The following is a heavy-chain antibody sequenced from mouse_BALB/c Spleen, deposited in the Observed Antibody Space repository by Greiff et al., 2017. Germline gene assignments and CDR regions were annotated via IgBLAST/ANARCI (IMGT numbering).Heavy chain of an antibody. CDR1: GFTFSSFG. J-gene: IGHJ1*01. CDR2: ISSGSSTI. CDR3: ARSYYGYPHWYFDV. Sequence: EVKLMESGGGLVQPGGSRKLSCAASGFTFSSFGMHWVRQAPEKGLEWVAYISSGSSTIYYADTVKGRFTISRDNPKNTLFLQMTSLRSEDTAMYYCARSYYGYPHWYFDVWGAGTTVTVSS. D-gene: IGHD1-2*01. V-gene: IGHV5-17*02.